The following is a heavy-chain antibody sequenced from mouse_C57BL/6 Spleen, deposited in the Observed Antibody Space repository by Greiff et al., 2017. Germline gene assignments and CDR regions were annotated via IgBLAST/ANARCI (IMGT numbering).Heavy chain of an antibody. CDR1: GFSLTSYA. CDR3: AGIYYYGSRGFDV. D-gene: IGHD1-1*01. CDR2: IWTGGGT. J-gene: IGHJ1*03. Sequence: QVQLQQSGPGLVAPSQSLSITCTVSGFSLTSYAISWVRQPPGKGLEWLGVIWTGGGTNYNSALKSRLSISKDNSKSQVFLKMNSLQTDDTARYYCAGIYYYGSRGFDVWGTGTTVTVSS. V-gene: IGHV2-9-1*01.